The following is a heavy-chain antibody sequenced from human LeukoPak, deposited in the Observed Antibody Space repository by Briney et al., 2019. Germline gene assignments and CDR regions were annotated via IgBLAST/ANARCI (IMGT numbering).Heavy chain of an antibody. J-gene: IGHJ5*02. Sequence: SETLSLTCAVYGGSFSGFYWSWIRQPPGKGLEWIGEINHSGSTYYNPSLKSRVTMSVDTSKNQFSLKLSSVTAADTAVYYCARGSPTFDPWGQGTLVTVSS. V-gene: IGHV4-34*01. CDR3: ARGSPTFDP. CDR1: GGSFSGFY. CDR2: INHSGST.